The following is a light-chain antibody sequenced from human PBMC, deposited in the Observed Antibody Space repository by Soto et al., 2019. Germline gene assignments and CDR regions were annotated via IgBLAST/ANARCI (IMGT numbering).Light chain of an antibody. V-gene: IGLV1-40*01. CDR1: SSNIGAGYD. CDR2: GNT. Sequence: QSVLTQPPSVSGAPGQRFTISCTGSSSNIGAGYDVHWYQQRPGTAPKLLIFGNTNRPSGVPDRFSGSKSGTSASLAITGLQAEDEGDYYCQSYDSTLSARYVFGTGTKVTVL. CDR3: QSYDSTLSARYV. J-gene: IGLJ1*01.